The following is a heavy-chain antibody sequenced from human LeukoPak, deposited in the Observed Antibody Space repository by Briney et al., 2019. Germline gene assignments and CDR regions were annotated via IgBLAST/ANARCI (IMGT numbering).Heavy chain of an antibody. CDR2: INHSGST. V-gene: IGHV4-34*01. Sequence: KPSETLSLTCAVYGGSFSGYYWSWIRQPPGKGLEWIGEINHSGSTNYNPSLKSRVTISVDTSKNQFSLKLSSVTAADTAVYYCASPHVLLWFGELSPYLDVWGQGTTVTVSS. J-gene: IGHJ6*02. D-gene: IGHD3-10*01. CDR3: ASPHVLLWFGELSPYLDV. CDR1: GGSFSGYY.